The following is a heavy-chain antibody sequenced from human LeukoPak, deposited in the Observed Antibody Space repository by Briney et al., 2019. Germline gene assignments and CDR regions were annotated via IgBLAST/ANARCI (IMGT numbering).Heavy chain of an antibody. CDR1: GFTFDDYA. Sequence: GRSLRLSCAASGFTFDDYAMHWVRQAPGKGLEWVSGLSWNSGNIGYADSVKGRFTISRDNAKNSLYLQMNSLRAEDTAVYYCAREGPVAGNFDYWGQGTLVTVSS. J-gene: IGHJ4*02. V-gene: IGHV3-9*01. CDR2: LSWNSGNI. D-gene: IGHD6-19*01. CDR3: AREGPVAGNFDY.